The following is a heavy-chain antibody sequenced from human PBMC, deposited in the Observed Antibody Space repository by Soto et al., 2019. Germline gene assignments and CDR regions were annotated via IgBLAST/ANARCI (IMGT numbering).Heavy chain of an antibody. CDR1: GYTFTSYY. V-gene: IGHV1-46*01. Sequence: VKVSCKASGYTFTSYYMHWVRQAPGQGLEWMGIINPSGGSTSYAQKFQGRVTMTRDTSTSTVYMELSSLRSEDTAVYYCARAIVVVVAARWFDPWGQGTLVTVSS. D-gene: IGHD2-15*01. J-gene: IGHJ5*02. CDR2: INPSGGST. CDR3: ARAIVVVVAARWFDP.